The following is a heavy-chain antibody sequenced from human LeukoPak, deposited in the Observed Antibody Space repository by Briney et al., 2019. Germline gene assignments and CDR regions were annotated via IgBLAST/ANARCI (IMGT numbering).Heavy chain of an antibody. CDR3: AKDPTGSSTSQTP. V-gene: IGHV3-30-3*01. Sequence: PGGSLRLSCAASGFTFSSYAMHWVRQAPGKGLEWVAVISYDGSNKYYADSVKGRFTISRDNSKNTLYLQMNSLRAEDTAVYYCAKDPTGSSTSQTPWGQGTLVTVSS. CDR1: GFTFSSYA. J-gene: IGHJ5*02. D-gene: IGHD2-2*01. CDR2: ISYDGSNK.